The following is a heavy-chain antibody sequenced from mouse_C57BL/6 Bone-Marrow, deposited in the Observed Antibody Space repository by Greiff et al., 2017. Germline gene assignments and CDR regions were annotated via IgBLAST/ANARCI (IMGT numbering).Heavy chain of an antibody. V-gene: IGHV1-18*01. D-gene: IGHD1-1*01. Sequence: VQLQQSGPELVKPGASVKIPCKASGYTFTDYNMDWVKQSHGKSLEWIGDINPNNGGTIYNQKFKGKATLTVDKSSSTAYMELRSLTSEDTAVYYCARSDNSSPWYFDVWGTGTTVTVSS. J-gene: IGHJ1*03. CDR2: INPNNGGT. CDR3: ARSDNSSPWYFDV. CDR1: GYTFTDYN.